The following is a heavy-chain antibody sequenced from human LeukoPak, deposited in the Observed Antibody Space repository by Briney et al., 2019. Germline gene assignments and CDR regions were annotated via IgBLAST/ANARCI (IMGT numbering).Heavy chain of an antibody. D-gene: IGHD6-19*01. CDR2: ISYDGSNK. V-gene: IGHV3-30*18. CDR3: AKDGGIAVAGTFDY. J-gene: IGHJ4*02. CDR1: GFTFSSYG. Sequence: GGSLRLSCAASGFTFSSYGMHWVRQAPGKGLEWVAVISYDGSNKYYADSVKGRFTISRDNSKKTLYLQMNSLRAEDTAVYYCAKDGGIAVAGTFDYWGQGTLVTVSS.